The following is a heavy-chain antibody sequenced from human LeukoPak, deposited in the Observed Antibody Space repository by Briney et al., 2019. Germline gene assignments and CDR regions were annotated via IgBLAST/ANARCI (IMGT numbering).Heavy chain of an antibody. CDR2: INGDGSST. Sequence: PGGSLRPSCAASGFTFSSYAMNWVRQAPGKGLVWVSRINGDGSSTNYADSVKGRFTISRDNAKNTLYLQLNSLRAEDTAIYYCARSQGPYDYWGQGTLVIVSS. CDR1: GFTFSSYA. V-gene: IGHV3-74*01. J-gene: IGHJ4*02. CDR3: ARSQGPYDY.